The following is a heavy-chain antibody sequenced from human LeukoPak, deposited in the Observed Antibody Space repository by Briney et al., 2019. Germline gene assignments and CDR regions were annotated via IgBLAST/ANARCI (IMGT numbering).Heavy chain of an antibody. CDR1: GFTFSSYW. D-gene: IGHD2-15*01. J-gene: IGHJ4*02. Sequence: GGSLRLSCAASGFTFSSYWMSWVRQAPGKGLEWVANIKQDGSEKYYVDSVKGRFTISRDNSNDSLYLQMKSLRDEDTAVYYCARADFGYCSGGSCPPGAYWGQGTLVTVSS. CDR2: IKQDGSEK. CDR3: ARADFGYCSGGSCPPGAY. V-gene: IGHV3-7*01.